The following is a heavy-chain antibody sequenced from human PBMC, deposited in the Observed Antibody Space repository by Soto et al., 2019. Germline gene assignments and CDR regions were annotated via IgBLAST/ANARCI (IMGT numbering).Heavy chain of an antibody. V-gene: IGHV1-2*02. J-gene: IGHJ6*02. D-gene: IGHD3-9*01. CDR2: INPNMGGT. CDR1: GYTFTGYY. CDR3: ARETKSYYDILNGYYNGYYYYGMDV. Sequence: SAKGSCKPSGYTFTGYYLHRLRQAPVQGLEWMGWINPNMGGTNYAQKFQGRVTMTRDTSISTAYTELSRLRSDDMAVYYCARETKSYYDILNGYYNGYYYYGMDVWGQGTKVTVYS.